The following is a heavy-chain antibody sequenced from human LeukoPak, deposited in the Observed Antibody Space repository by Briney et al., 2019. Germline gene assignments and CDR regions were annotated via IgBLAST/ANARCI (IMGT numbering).Heavy chain of an antibody. Sequence: SETLSLTCTVSGGSISTSNYYWGWIRQPPGKGLEWIGEINHSGSTNYNPSLKSRVTISVDTSKNQFSLKLNSVTAADTAVYYCARAGAQDYWGQGTLVTVSS. V-gene: IGHV4-39*07. J-gene: IGHJ4*02. CDR3: ARAGAQDY. CDR2: INHSGST. D-gene: IGHD1-1*01. CDR1: GGSISTSNYY.